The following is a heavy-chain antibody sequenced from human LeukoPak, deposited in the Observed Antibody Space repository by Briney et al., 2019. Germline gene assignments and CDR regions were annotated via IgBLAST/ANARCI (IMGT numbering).Heavy chain of an antibody. CDR2: IRSSPSTI. V-gene: IGHV3-48*04. CDR3: ARGDSSGYYPYYFDY. CDR1: GFTFSNYA. D-gene: IGHD3-22*01. J-gene: IGHJ4*02. Sequence: PGGSLRLSCAASGFTFSNYAMNWVRQAPGKGLEWISYIRSSPSTIHYAHSVKGRFTVSRDNAKNSLYLQMNSLRAEDTAVYYCARGDSSGYYPYYFDYWGQGTLVTVSS.